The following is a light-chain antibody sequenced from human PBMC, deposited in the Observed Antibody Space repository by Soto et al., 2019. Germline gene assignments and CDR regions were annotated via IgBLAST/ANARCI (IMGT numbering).Light chain of an antibody. CDR1: QSISSY. CDR2: ATS. J-gene: IGKJ1*01. Sequence: QMTQSPSSLSASIGDRVIITSRASQSISSYLNWYQQKPGKAPNLLIYATSTLQSGVPSRFSGSGSGTDFTLTISSLQPEDFATYYCQQSYSIVWTFGQGTKVDIK. V-gene: IGKV1-39*01. CDR3: QQSYSIVWT.